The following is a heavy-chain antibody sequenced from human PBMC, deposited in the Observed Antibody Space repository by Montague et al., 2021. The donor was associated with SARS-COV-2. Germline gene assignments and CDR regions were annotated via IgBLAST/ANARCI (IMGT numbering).Heavy chain of an antibody. Sequence: TLFLICTVSGGSISSGGYYWSWIRQHPGKGLEWIGYIYYSGSTYYNPSLKSRVTISVDTSKNQFSLKLSSVTAADTAVYYCARARITMIVVVNAFDIWGQGTRVTVSS. CDR2: IYYSGST. CDR1: GGSISSGGYY. D-gene: IGHD3-22*01. CDR3: ARARITMIVVVNAFDI. J-gene: IGHJ3*02. V-gene: IGHV4-31*03.